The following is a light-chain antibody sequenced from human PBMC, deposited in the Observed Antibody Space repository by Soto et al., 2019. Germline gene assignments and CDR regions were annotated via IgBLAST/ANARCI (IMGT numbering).Light chain of an antibody. CDR2: EVS. V-gene: IGLV2-14*01. Sequence: QSALTQPASVSVSPGQSITISCTGTSSDVGNYNYVSWYQQHPGKAPKLMIYEVSNRPSGVSNRFSGSKSGNTASLTISGLQAEDEADYYCSSYTTSTTLYVFGTGTKLTVL. CDR1: SSDVGNYNY. CDR3: SSYTTSTTLYV. J-gene: IGLJ1*01.